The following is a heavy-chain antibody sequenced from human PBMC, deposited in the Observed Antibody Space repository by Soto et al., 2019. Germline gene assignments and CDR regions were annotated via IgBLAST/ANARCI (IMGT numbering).Heavy chain of an antibody. Sequence: QVQLVQSEAEVRNPGSSVKVSCKVSGGSFTTYPISWVRQPPGQGLEWMGATVPIFGTPNYALKFQDRVTIAADRSTTPAYVELRGTQSAYTAVYYSASEFYTITANKATYFDLWGCGPLVAVSS. D-gene: IGHD2-2*02. J-gene: IGHJ2*01. CDR1: GGSFTTYP. CDR3: ASEFYTITANKATYFDL. CDR2: TVPIFGTP. V-gene: IGHV1-69*06.